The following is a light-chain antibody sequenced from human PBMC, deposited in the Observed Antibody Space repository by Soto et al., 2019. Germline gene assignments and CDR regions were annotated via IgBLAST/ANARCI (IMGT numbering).Light chain of an antibody. Sequence: QSALTQPPSASGSPGQSVTISCTWTYSDFVGSNYVSWYQQHPGKAPKLVIYEVIQRPSGVPDRFSGSRSGNTASLTVSRLQAEDEADYYCSSNVVGTNLKIFGGGTKLTVL. J-gene: IGLJ2*01. CDR3: SSNVVGTNLKI. CDR1: YSDFVGSNY. CDR2: EVI. V-gene: IGLV2-8*01.